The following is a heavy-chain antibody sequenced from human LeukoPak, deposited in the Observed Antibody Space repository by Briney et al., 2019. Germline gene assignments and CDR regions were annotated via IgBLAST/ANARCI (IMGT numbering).Heavy chain of an antibody. CDR1: GGSISSSSYY. D-gene: IGHD6-19*01. V-gene: IGHV4-39*01. J-gene: IGHJ4*02. CDR2: VYFGGGT. CDR3: AGPGYSSAWPFDY. Sequence: SETLSLTCTVSGGSISSSSYYWGWIRQPPGKGLEWVGSVYFGGGTYYNPSLKSRVTMSVDTSKNQFSLKLSSVTAADTAVYYCAGPGYSSAWPFDYWGQGTLVTVSS.